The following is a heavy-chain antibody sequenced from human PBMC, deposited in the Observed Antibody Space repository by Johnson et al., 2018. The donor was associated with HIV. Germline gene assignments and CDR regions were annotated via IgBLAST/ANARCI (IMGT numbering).Heavy chain of an antibody. Sequence: VQLVESGGGMVQPGRSLRLSCAASGFTFSSYAMHWVRQAPGKGLAWVAVISYDGSNKYYADSVKGRFTISRDNSKNTLYLQMNSLRAEDTAVYYCAKDVWHDILTGHTPSGDAFDIWGQGTMVTVSS. J-gene: IGHJ3*02. CDR3: AKDVWHDILTGHTPSGDAFDI. CDR2: ISYDGSNK. V-gene: IGHV3-30*04. D-gene: IGHD3-9*01. CDR1: GFTFSSYA.